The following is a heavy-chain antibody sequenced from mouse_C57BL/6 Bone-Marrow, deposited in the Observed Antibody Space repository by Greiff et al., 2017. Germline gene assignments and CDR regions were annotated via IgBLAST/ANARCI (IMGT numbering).Heavy chain of an antibody. Sequence: EVKLVESGGGLVKPGGSLKLSCAASGFTFSDYGMHWVRQAPEKGLEWGAYISSGSSTIYYADTVKGRFTISRDNAKNTLFLQMTSLRSEDTAMYYCARGGNYLFAYWGQGTLVTVSA. CDR1: GFTFSDYG. CDR3: ARGGNYLFAY. CDR2: ISSGSSTI. J-gene: IGHJ3*01. D-gene: IGHD2-1*01. V-gene: IGHV5-17*01.